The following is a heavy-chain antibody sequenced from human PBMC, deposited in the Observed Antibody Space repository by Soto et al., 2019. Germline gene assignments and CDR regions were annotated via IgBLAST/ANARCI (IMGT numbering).Heavy chain of an antibody. V-gene: IGHV3-33*01. J-gene: IGHJ3*01. CDR1: GFTFSSYG. CDR3: ARSRGATLDAFDL. Sequence: GWSLRLSCAASGFTFSSYGMHWVRQAPGKGLEGVAVIWYDGSNKYYADSVKGRFTISRDNSKNTLYLQMNSLRTEDTAVYYCARSRGATLDAFDLWGQGTMVTVS. CDR2: IWYDGSNK. D-gene: IGHD1-26*01.